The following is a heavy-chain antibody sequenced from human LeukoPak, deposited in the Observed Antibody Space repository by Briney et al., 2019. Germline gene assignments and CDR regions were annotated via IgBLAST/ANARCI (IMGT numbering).Heavy chain of an antibody. Sequence: SQTLSLTCTVSGGSISSGGYYWSWIRQHPGKGLEWIGYIYYSGSTYYNPSLKSRVTISVDTSKDQFSLKLSSVTAADTAVYYCARERIRGEFDYWGQETLVTVSS. CDR2: IYYSGST. V-gene: IGHV4-31*03. D-gene: IGHD3-10*01. J-gene: IGHJ4*02. CDR3: ARERIRGEFDY. CDR1: GGSISSGGYY.